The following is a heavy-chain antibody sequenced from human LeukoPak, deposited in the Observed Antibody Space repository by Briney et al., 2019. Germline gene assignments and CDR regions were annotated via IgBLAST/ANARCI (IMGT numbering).Heavy chain of an antibody. V-gene: IGHV3-48*02. CDR2: ISSSSSTI. CDR3: ARGYDYIWGSPWYFDL. D-gene: IGHD3-16*01. CDR1: EFIFSSYS. Sequence: GGSLRLSCAASEFIFSSYSMNWVRQAPGKGLEWVSYISSSSSTIYYEDSVKGRFTISRDNAKNSLYLQMNSLRDEDTAVYYCARGYDYIWGSPWYFDLWGRGSLVTVSS. J-gene: IGHJ2*01.